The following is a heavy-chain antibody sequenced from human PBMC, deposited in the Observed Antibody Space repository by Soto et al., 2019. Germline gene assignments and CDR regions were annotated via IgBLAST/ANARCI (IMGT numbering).Heavy chain of an antibody. CDR2: IYNSGRT. Sequence: QLQLQESGPGLVKPSETLSLTCTVSGDSANTYYWSWIRQPPGKGLEWIGYIYNSGRTNYNPSLQGRVSISLDTAKSQSSLRLTSVTAADTAVYYCAMPFRGDYHGSGIEDACDIWGRGTMVTVSS. J-gene: IGHJ3*02. CDR1: GDSANTYY. CDR3: AMPFRGDYHGSGIEDACDI. D-gene: IGHD3-10*01. V-gene: IGHV4-4*08.